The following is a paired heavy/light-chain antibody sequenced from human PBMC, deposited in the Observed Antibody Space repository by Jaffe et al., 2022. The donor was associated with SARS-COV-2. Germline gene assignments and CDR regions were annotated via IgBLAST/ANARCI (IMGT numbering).Light chain of an antibody. CDR2: EVS. Sequence: DVVMTQTPLSLSVTPGQPASISCKSSQSLLHSDGKTYLYWYLQKPGQPPQLLIYEVSNRFSGVPDRFSGSGSGTDFTLKISRVEAEDVGVYYCMQSTQLLSLTFGGGTKVEIK. CDR1: QSLLHSDGKTY. J-gene: IGKJ4*01. V-gene: IGKV2D-29*01. CDR3: MQSTQLLSLT.
Heavy chain of an antibody. D-gene: IGHD2-2*01. J-gene: IGHJ4*02. CDR2: ISYDGSNK. Sequence: QVQLVESGGGVVQPGRSLRLSCAASGFTFSSYTMHWVRQAPGKGLEWVAVISYDGSNKYYADSVKGRFTISRDNSKNTLYLQMNSLRAEDTAVYYCARGGGYCGSINCYGLDYWGQGTLVTVSS. V-gene: IGHV3-30*04. CDR1: GFTFSSYT. CDR3: ARGGGYCGSINCYGLDY.